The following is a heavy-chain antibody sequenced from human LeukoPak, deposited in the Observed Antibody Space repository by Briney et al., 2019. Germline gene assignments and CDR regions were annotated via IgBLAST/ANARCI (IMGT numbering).Heavy chain of an antibody. CDR1: GGSISSYY. V-gene: IGHV4-4*08. D-gene: IGHD3-22*01. CDR3: ARASYSYDINGWVPFDY. J-gene: IGHJ4*02. CDR2: IYTSGST. Sequence: SETLSLTCTVSGGSISSYYWSWIRQPPGKGLEWIGRIYTSGSTNYNPSLKSRVTISGDTSKNQFSLRLSSVTAADTAVYYCARASYSYDINGWVPFDYWGQGTLVTVSS.